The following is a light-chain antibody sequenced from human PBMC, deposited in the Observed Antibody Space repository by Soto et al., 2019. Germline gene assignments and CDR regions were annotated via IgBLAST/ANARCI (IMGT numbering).Light chain of an antibody. Sequence: EIVLTQSAANLCLSPGERATLXCRASQSLGSYLVWYQQRTGKAPRPLIYGASTRATGITARFSGSGSGTDFIITISILEPEDFAVYDCQQRSDWPTFGQGTKVDIK. CDR1: QSLGSY. CDR3: QQRSDWPT. V-gene: IGKV3-11*01. CDR2: GAS. J-gene: IGKJ1*01.